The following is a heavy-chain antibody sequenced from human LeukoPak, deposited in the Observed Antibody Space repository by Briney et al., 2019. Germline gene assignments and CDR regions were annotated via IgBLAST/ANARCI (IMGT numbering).Heavy chain of an antibody. CDR3: ARLLRLGYCSSTSCYTRYYYYYMDV. CDR1: GFTFSSYS. D-gene: IGHD2-2*01. Sequence: GGSLRLSCAASGFTFSSYSMNWVRQAPGKGLEWVSSISSSSSYIYYADSVKGRFTISRDNAKNSLYLQMNSLRAEDTAVYYCARLLRLGYCSSTSCYTRYYYYYMDVWGKGTTVTVSS. V-gene: IGHV3-21*01. CDR2: ISSSSSYI. J-gene: IGHJ6*03.